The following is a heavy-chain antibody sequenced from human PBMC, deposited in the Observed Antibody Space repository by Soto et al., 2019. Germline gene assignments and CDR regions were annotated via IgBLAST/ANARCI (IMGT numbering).Heavy chain of an antibody. D-gene: IGHD2-21*02. J-gene: IGHJ6*02. V-gene: IGHV3-15*01. CDR1: GFTFSNAW. Sequence: GGSLRLSCAASGFTFSNAWMSWVRQAPGKGLEWVGRIKSKTDGGTTDYAAPVKGRFTTSRDDSKNTLYLQMNSLKTEDTAVYYCTASIVVVTGYGMDVWGQGTTVTVSS. CDR2: IKSKTDGGTT. CDR3: TASIVVVTGYGMDV.